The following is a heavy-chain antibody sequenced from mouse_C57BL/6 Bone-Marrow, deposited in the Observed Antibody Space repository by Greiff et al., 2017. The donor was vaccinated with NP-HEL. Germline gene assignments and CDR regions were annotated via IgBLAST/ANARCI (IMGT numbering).Heavy chain of an antibody. CDR1: GYTFTSYW. D-gene: IGHD1-1*01. V-gene: IGHV1-69*01. J-gene: IGHJ2*01. CDR3: ARLFITPY. Sequence: QVQLQQPGAELVMPGASVKLSCKASGYTFTSYWMHWVTQRPGQGLEWIGELVPSDSYTNYNQKFKGKSTWNVDKSASTADMQLSSLTSEDSAVYYCARLFITPYWGQGTTLTVSS. CDR2: LVPSDSYT.